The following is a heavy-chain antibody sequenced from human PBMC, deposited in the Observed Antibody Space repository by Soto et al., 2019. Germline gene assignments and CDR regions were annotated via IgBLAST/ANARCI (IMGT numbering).Heavy chain of an antibody. CDR1: GFTFSSYW. V-gene: IGHV3-74*01. D-gene: IGHD3-16*01. J-gene: IGHJ6*02. Sequence: EVQLVESGGGLVQPGGSLRLSCAASGFTFSSYWMHWVRQAPGKGLVWVSRIYTDGSRTNYADSVKGRFTISRDNAKNTLYLQINSLRDEDTAVYYCARGLMHLYGMDGWGQGTTVTVSS. CDR2: IYTDGSRT. CDR3: ARGLMHLYGMDG.